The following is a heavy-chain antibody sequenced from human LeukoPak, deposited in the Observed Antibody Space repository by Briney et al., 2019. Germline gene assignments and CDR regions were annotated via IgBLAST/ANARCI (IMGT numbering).Heavy chain of an antibody. D-gene: IGHD3-9*01. J-gene: IGHJ4*02. V-gene: IGHV3-23*01. CDR1: GISLSNYG. Sequence: GGSLRLSCAVSGISLSNYGMSWVRQAPGKGLEWVAGISGSGGSTNYADSVKGRFTISRDNSKNTLYLQMNSLRAEDTAVYYCAKGARWTYYDILTGYRELAPFDYWGQGTLVTVSS. CDR2: ISGSGGST. CDR3: AKGARWTYYDILTGYRELAPFDY.